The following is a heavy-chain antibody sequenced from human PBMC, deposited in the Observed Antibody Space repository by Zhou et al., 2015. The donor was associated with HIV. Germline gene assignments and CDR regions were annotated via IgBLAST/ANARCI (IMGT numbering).Heavy chain of an antibody. CDR1: GFTFEDFG. CDR2: INWRGGRT. Sequence: EVQLEESGGGVIRPGGSLRLSCAASGFTFEDFGMSWVRQVPGKGLEWVSGINWRGGRTGYVDSVKGRFTISRDNAKNSLFLQMDSLRAEDTAFYHCARTVGYDFWSRSALDYWGRGILVIVSA. V-gene: IGHV3-20*01. CDR3: ARTVGYDFWSRSALDY. D-gene: IGHD3-3*01. J-gene: IGHJ4*02.